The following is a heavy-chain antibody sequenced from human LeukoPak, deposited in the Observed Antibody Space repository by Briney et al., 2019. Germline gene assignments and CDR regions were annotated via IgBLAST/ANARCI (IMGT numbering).Heavy chain of an antibody. CDR3: ARWNTIFGGLNGFDI. CDR2: IYPGDSDT. CDR1: GYSFTSYW. V-gene: IGHV5-51*01. J-gene: IGHJ3*02. D-gene: IGHD3-3*01. Sequence: KVGESLKISCKGSGYSFTSYWIGWVRQMPGKGLEWMGIIYPGDSDTKYRPSFQGQVTISVDKSISTAYLQWSSLKAPDTAIYYCARWNTIFGGLNGFDIWGQGTMVTVSS.